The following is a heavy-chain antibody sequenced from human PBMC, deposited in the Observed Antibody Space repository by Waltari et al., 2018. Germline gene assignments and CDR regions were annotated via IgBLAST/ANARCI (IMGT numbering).Heavy chain of an antibody. CDR1: GYTFIAYG. V-gene: IGHV1-18*01. D-gene: IGHD2-15*01. CDR2: ISGKNGDT. Sequence: QVQLVQAGGEVQKPAASVKVSCNCCGYTFIAYGVTWVRQAPGQGLEWMGWISGKNGDTNYAQKLQGRVTMTTDTSTSTTYMELRSLRSDDTAVYYCARAQALYCSVRSCYSPIDYWGQGTLVTVSS. J-gene: IGHJ4*02. CDR3: ARAQALYCSVRSCYSPIDY.